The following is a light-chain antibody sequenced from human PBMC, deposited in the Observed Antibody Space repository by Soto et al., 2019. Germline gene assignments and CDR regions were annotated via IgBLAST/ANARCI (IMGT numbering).Light chain of an antibody. V-gene: IGLV1-40*01. J-gene: IGLJ3*02. CDR2: GNS. CDR3: QSYDISLSGSV. CDR1: SSNIGAGYD. Sequence: QPVLTQPPSVSGAPGQRVTISCTGSSSNIGAGYDVYWYQQLPGTAPKLLIYGNSNRPSGVPDRFSGSKSGTSASLAITGRQAEDEADDYCQSYDISLSGSVFGGGTKLTVL.